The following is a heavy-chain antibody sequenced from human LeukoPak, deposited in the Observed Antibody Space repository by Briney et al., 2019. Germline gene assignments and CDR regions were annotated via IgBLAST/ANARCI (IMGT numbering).Heavy chain of an antibody. V-gene: IGHV4-34*01. Sequence: SETLSLTCAVYGGSFSGYYWSWIRQPPGKGLEWIGEINHSGSTNYNPSLKSRVTISVDTSKNQFSLKLSSVTAADTAVYYYARAVAGSKWFDPWGQGTLVTVSS. J-gene: IGHJ5*02. D-gene: IGHD6-19*01. CDR1: GGSFSGYY. CDR2: INHSGST. CDR3: ARAVAGSKWFDP.